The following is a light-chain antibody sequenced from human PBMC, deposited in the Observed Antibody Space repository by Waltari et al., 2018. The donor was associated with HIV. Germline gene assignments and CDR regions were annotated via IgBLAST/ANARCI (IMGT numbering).Light chain of an antibody. CDR2: EDN. CDR3: QSYDSRNHVV. Sequence: NFMLTQPHSVSESPGQTVTISCTRSSGSVASNYVQWYQQRPGSSPTTVIYEDNQRPSGVPDRFSGSIDSSSNSASLTISGLKTEDEADYYCQSYDSRNHVVFGGGTKLTVL. J-gene: IGLJ2*01. V-gene: IGLV6-57*01. CDR1: SGSVASNY.